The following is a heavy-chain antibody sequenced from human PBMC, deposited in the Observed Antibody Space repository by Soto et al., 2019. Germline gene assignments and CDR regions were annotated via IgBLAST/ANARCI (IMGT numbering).Heavy chain of an antibody. V-gene: IGHV3-23*01. CDR1: GFTFSSYA. J-gene: IGHJ6*02. D-gene: IGHD3-22*01. CDR2: LSGSGVST. CDR3: AKGGASKNSYDTIGYYLYYCYAMDV. Sequence: EVQLLESGGGLVQPGGSLRLSCAASGFTFSSYAMTWVRQAPGKGLEWVSALSGSGVSTYYADSVKGRFTISRDNSKNKLYQQMNSLRSEDTAVYYCAKGGASKNSYDTIGYYLYYCYAMDVWGQGTTVTVSS.